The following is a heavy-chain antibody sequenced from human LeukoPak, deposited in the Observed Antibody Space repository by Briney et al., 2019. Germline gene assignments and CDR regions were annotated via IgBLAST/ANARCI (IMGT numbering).Heavy chain of an antibody. V-gene: IGHV4-39*01. J-gene: IGHJ4*02. Sequence: SETLSLTCTVSGGSISSSSYYWGWIRQPPGKGLEWIGSIYYSGSTYYNPSLKSRVTISVDTSKNQFSLKLSSVTAADTAVYYCARQSRTSVTRLRYFDWLLFDYWGQGTLVTVSS. D-gene: IGHD3-9*01. CDR3: ARQSRTSVTRLRYFDWLLFDY. CDR2: IYYSGST. CDR1: GGSISSSSYY.